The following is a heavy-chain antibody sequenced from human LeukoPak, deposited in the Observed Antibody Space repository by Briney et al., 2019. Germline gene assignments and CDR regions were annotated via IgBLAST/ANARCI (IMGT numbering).Heavy chain of an antibody. CDR2: INLNSGKT. CDR3: ARVTGSIDY. Sequence: ASVKVSCKASGYTFTSYDISWVRQATGQGLEWMGWINLNSGKTGYAQNFQGRLTVTRDTSINTAYMELSTLRSEDTAIYYCARVTGSIDYWGQGTLVTVSS. CDR1: GYTFTSYD. J-gene: IGHJ4*02. V-gene: IGHV1-8*01. D-gene: IGHD1-26*01.